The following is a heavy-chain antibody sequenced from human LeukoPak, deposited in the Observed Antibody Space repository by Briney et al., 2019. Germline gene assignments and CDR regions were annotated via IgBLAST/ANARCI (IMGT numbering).Heavy chain of an antibody. Sequence: ASVKVSCKASGYTFTSYYMHWVRQAPGQGLEWMGIINPSGGSTSYAQKFQGRVTMTRDTSTSTVYMELSSLRSEDTAVYYCASYDSSGDPDFSFDYWGQGTLVTVSS. CDR3: ASYDSSGDPDFSFDY. CDR1: GYTFTSYY. D-gene: IGHD3-22*01. V-gene: IGHV1-46*01. CDR2: INPSGGST. J-gene: IGHJ4*02.